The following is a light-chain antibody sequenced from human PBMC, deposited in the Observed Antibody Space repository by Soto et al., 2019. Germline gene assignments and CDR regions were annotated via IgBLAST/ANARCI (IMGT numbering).Light chain of an antibody. CDR2: GAS. J-gene: IGKJ5*01. V-gene: IGKV3D-20*02. Sequence: IVLTQSPGTLSLSPGERATLSCRASQSVSSSYLAWYQQKPGQAPRLLIYGASSRATGIPDRFSGSGSGTDFTLTISRLEPEDFAVFYCQQRSNWWITFGQGTLLEI. CDR3: QQRSNWWIT. CDR1: QSVSSSY.